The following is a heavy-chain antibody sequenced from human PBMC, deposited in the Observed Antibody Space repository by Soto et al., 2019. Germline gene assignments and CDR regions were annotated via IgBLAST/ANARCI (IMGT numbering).Heavy chain of an antibody. CDR3: ARRGSSSWYGY. J-gene: IGHJ4*02. CDR1: GGSISSSSYY. D-gene: IGHD6-13*01. CDR2: IYYSGST. V-gene: IGHV4-39*01. Sequence: QLQLQESGPGLVKHSETLSLTCTVSGGSISSSSYYWGWIRQPPGKGLEWIGSIYYSGSTYYNPSLKSRVTISVDTSKNQFSLKLSSVTAADTAVYYCARRGSSSWYGYWGQGTLVTVSS.